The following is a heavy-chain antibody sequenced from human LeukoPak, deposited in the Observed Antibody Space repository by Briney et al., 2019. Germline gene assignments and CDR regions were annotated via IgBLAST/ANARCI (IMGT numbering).Heavy chain of an antibody. CDR1: GYTFTSNY. Sequence: ASVKVSCKAFGYTFTSNYMHWVRQAPGQGPEWMGVISPSGGSTTYAQKFQGRVTMTEDTSTDTAYMELSSLRSEDTAVYYCATEWPGSYWGQGTLVTVSS. V-gene: IGHV1-46*01. D-gene: IGHD2-15*01. CDR2: ISPSGGST. J-gene: IGHJ4*02. CDR3: ATEWPGSY.